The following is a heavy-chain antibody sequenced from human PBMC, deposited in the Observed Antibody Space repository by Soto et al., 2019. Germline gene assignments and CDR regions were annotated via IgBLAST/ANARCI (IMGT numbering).Heavy chain of an antibody. V-gene: IGHV1-69*12. CDR1: GGTFSSYA. CDR2: IIPIFGTA. CDR3: ASHYDSSGYYYRGLDY. D-gene: IGHD3-22*01. J-gene: IGHJ4*02. Sequence: QVQLVQSGAEVKKPGSSVKVSCKASGGTFSSYAISWVRQAPGQGLEWMGGIIPIFGTADYAQKFQGRVTITADEATRTGTMELSSLRSEDTAVYSCASHYDSSGYYYRGLDYWGQGTLVTVSS.